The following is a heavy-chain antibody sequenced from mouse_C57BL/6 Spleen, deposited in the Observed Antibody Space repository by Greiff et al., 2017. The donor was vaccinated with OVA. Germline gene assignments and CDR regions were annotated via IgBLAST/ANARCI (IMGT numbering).Heavy chain of an antibody. V-gene: IGHV1-15*01. Sequence: VQVVESGAELVRPGASVTLSCKASGYTFTDYEMHWVKQTPVHGLEWIGAIDPETGGTAYNQKFKGKAILTADKCSSTAYMERRSLTSEDSAVYYCTRGGYFDYGGQGTTLTVSS. CDR3: TRGGYFDY. CDR2: IDPETGGT. CDR1: GYTFTDYE. J-gene: IGHJ2*01.